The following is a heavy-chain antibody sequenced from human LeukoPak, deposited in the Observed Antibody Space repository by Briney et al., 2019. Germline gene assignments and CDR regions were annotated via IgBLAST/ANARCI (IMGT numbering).Heavy chain of an antibody. CDR2: ISYDGSNK. J-gene: IGHJ4*02. D-gene: IGHD3-3*01. Sequence: PGGSLRLSCAASGFTFSSYAMHWVRQAPGKGLEWVAVISYDGSNKYYADSVKGRFTISRDNSKNTLYLQMNSLRAEDTAVYYCARDRAARIFEWLPPDYWGQGTLVTVSS. CDR1: GFTFSSYA. V-gene: IGHV3-30-3*01. CDR3: ARDRAARIFEWLPPDY.